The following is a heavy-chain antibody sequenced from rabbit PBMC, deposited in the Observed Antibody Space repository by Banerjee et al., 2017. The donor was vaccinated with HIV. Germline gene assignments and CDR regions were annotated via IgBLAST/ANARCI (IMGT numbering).Heavy chain of an antibody. CDR2: IYNGDGST. CDR1: GFDLSSRYY. Sequence: QEQLVESGGGLVKPEGSLTLTCKASGFDLSSRYYMCWVRQAPGEGPEWIACIYNGDGSTYYASWAKGRFTISKSSSTTVTLQMTSLTAADTATYFCARGIRYDDYGDYVGFFDFWGPGTLVTVS. D-gene: IGHD2-1*01. V-gene: IGHV1S45*01. CDR3: ARGIRYDDYGDYVGFFDF. J-gene: IGHJ6*01.